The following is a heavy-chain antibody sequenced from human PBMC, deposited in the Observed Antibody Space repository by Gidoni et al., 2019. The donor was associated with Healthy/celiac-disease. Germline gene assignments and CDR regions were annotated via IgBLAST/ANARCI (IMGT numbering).Heavy chain of an antibody. CDR3: ASLLGYDFWSAT. D-gene: IGHD3-3*01. Sequence: QVQLVQSGAEVKKPGSSVKVSCKASGGTFSSYTISWVRQAPGQGLEWMGRIIPILGIANYAQKFQGRVTITADKATSPAYMELSSLRSEDTAVYYCASLLGYDFWSATWGQGTLVTVSS. V-gene: IGHV1-69*02. CDR2: IIPILGIA. J-gene: IGHJ5*02. CDR1: GGTFSSYT.